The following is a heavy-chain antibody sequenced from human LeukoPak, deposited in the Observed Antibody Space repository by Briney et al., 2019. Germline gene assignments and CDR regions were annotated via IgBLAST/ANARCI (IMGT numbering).Heavy chain of an antibody. Sequence: GGSLRLSCAASGFSLGYSAMHWVRQAPGKGLEWVAVISDDGSNKYHADSVKGRFTISRDNAKDSLYLQMNSLRAEDTAVYYCARDRDPQPIVVVLAAMDIWGQGTLVTVSS. V-gene: IGHV3-30*04. D-gene: IGHD2-2*01. J-gene: IGHJ4*02. CDR1: GFSLGYSA. CDR3: ARDRDPQPIVVVLAAMDI. CDR2: ISDDGSNK.